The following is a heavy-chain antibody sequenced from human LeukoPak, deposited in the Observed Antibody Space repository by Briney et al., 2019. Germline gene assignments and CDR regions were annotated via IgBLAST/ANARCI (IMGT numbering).Heavy chain of an antibody. CDR1: GFTFTDYF. J-gene: IGHJ4*02. Sequence: GASVKVSCKPSGFTFTDYFIHWVRQAPGQGLEWMGWINPKSGATNYAQKFQGRVTMTRDASISTAYMELTRLTSDDTAVFYCARDVSEYNWNHVDYWGQGTLVTVSS. CDR3: ARDVSEYNWNHVDY. D-gene: IGHD1-20*01. V-gene: IGHV1-2*02. CDR2: INPKSGAT.